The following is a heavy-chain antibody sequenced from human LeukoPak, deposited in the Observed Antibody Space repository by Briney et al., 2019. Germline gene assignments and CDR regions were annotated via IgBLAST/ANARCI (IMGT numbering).Heavy chain of an antibody. D-gene: IGHD6-6*01. Sequence: GGSLRLSCAASGFTVSSNYMSWVRQAPGKGLEWVSVIYSGSSTYYADSVKGRFTISRDNSKNTLYLQMNSLRAEDTAVYYCARGDSSSDAFDIWGQGTMVTVSS. J-gene: IGHJ3*02. CDR2: IYSGSST. CDR3: ARGDSSSDAFDI. V-gene: IGHV3-53*01. CDR1: GFTVSSNY.